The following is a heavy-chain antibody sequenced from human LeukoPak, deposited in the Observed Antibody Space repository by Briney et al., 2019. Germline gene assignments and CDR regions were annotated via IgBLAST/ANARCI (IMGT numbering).Heavy chain of an antibody. V-gene: IGHV3-30*02. CDR1: GFIYSGYT. D-gene: IGHD2-21*01. J-gene: IGHJ4*02. CDR2: IRDDGSNK. Sequence: GGSLRLSCAASGFIYSGYTMHWVRQAPGKGLEWVALIRDDGSNKYYADSVRGRFTISRDNSKNTLDLQMNSLRVEDTAVYYCARDLWWPGGSDYWGQGTLVTVPS. CDR3: ARDLWWPGGSDY.